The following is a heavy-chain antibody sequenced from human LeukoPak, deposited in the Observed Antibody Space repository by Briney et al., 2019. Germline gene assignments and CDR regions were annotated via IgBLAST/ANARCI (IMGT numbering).Heavy chain of an antibody. CDR1: GGSISSYY. J-gene: IGHJ3*02. D-gene: IGHD3/OR15-3a*01. Sequence: SETLSLTCTVSGGSISSYYWSWIRQPAGKGLEWIGRIYTSGSTNYNPSLKSRVTMSIDTSKNQFSLELSSVTAADTAVYYCAADGHLRAFDIWGQGTMVTVSS. V-gene: IGHV4-4*07. CDR2: IYTSGST. CDR3: AADGHLRAFDI.